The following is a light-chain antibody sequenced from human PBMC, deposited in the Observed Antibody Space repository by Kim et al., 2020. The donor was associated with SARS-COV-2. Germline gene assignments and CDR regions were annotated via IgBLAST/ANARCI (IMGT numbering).Light chain of an antibody. CDR2: AAS. V-gene: IGKV3-15*01. J-gene: IGKJ2*01. CDR3: QQYSDWPFT. Sequence: SVSPGERATLSCRASQNVGNNLAWFQRRPGQPPRLLIYAASTRANGVPARFGGSGSGTEFTLIITNLQSEDIGDYNCQQYSDWPFTFGQGTKLEV. CDR1: QNVGNN.